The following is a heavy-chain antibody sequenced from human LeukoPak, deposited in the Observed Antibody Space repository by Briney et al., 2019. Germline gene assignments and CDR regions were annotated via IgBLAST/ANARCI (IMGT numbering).Heavy chain of an antibody. CDR1: GFTFSSYA. J-gene: IGHJ4*02. CDR3: AKGITMVRGVLLNGFDY. CDR2: ISGSGGST. D-gene: IGHD3-10*01. Sequence: GGSLRLSCAASGFTFSSYAMSWVRQAPGKGLEWVSAISGSGGSTYYADSVKGRFTISRDNYKNTLYLQMNSLRAEDTAVYYCAKGITMVRGVLLNGFDYWGQGTLVTVSS. V-gene: IGHV3-23*01.